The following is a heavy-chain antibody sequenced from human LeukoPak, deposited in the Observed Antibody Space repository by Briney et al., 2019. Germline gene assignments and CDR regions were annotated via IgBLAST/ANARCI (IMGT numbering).Heavy chain of an antibody. Sequence: KSGGSLRLSCAASGFTFSDYYMSWIRQAPGKGLEWVSYISSSGSTIYYADSAKGRFTLSRDNAKNSLYLQMNSLRAEDTAVYYCARDAHGLGATVVSYYGMDVWGQGTTVTVSS. CDR1: GFTFSDYY. V-gene: IGHV3-11*01. CDR2: ISSSGSTI. CDR3: ARDAHGLGATVVSYYGMDV. J-gene: IGHJ6*02. D-gene: IGHD4-23*01.